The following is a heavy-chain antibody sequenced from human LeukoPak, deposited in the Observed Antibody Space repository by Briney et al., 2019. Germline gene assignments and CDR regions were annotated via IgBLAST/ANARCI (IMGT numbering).Heavy chain of an antibody. Sequence: SVKVSCKASGGTFSSYAVSWVRQAPGQGLEWMGGIIPIFGTANYAQKFQGRVTITTDESTSTAYMELSSLRSEDTAVYYCARGPQMATIVYYYYYYMDVWGKGTTVTVSS. D-gene: IGHD5-24*01. CDR2: IIPIFGTA. CDR3: ARGPQMATIVYYYYYYMDV. J-gene: IGHJ6*03. V-gene: IGHV1-69*05. CDR1: GGTFSSYA.